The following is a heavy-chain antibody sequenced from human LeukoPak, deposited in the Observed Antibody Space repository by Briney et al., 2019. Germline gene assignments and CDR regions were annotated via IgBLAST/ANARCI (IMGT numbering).Heavy chain of an antibody. D-gene: IGHD3-22*01. CDR2: IYHSGST. CDR1: GYSISSGYY. CDR3: AGGVYYDTSDNWFDP. Sequence: SETLSLTCTVSGYSISSGYYWGWIRQPPGKGLEWIGSIYHSGSTYYNPSLKSRVTISVDTSKNQFSLKLSSVTAADTAVYYCAGGVYYDTSDNWFDPWGQGTLVTVSS. J-gene: IGHJ5*02. V-gene: IGHV4-38-2*02.